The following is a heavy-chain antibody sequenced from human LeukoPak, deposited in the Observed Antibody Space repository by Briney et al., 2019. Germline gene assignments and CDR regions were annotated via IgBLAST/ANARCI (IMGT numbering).Heavy chain of an antibody. V-gene: IGHV3-23*01. D-gene: IGHD6-13*01. CDR1: GFTFSSYA. Sequence: AGGSLRLSCAASGFTFSSYAMSWVRQAPEKGLEWVSTISGSGGSTYYTDSVKGRFTISRDNAKNSLYLQMNSLRAEDMALYYCARGGGSSWYGGGAFDYWGQGTLVTVSS. J-gene: IGHJ4*02. CDR3: ARGGGSSWYGGGAFDY. CDR2: ISGSGGST.